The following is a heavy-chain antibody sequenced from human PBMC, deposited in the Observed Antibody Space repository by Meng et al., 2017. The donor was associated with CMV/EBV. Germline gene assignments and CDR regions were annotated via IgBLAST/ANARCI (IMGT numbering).Heavy chain of an antibody. J-gene: IGHJ5*02. CDR2: ISNSSSNI. V-gene: IGHV3-21*01. CDR3: ASWVAGTSFDWFDP. D-gene: IGHD6-19*01. CDR1: GFTFSSYS. Sequence: GGSLRLSCAASGFTFSSYSMNWVRQAPGKGLEWVSSISNSSSNIYYTDSVKGRFTISRDNAKNSLYLQMNSLRAEDTAVYYCASWVAGTSFDWFDPWGQGTLVTVSS.